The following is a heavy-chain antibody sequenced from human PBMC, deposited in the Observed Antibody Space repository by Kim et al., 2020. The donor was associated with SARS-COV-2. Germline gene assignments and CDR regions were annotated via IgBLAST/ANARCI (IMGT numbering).Heavy chain of an antibody. V-gene: IGHV3-48*03. CDR3: ARDPYSSSYNYYGMDV. Sequence: GGSLRLSCAASGFTFSSYEMNWVCQAPGKGLEWVSYISSSGSTIYYADSVKGRFTISRDNAKNSLYLQMNSLRAEDTAVYYCARDPYSSSYNYYGMDVCGQGTTVTVSS. D-gene: IGHD6-13*01. CDR2: ISSSGSTI. J-gene: IGHJ6*02. CDR1: GFTFSSYE.